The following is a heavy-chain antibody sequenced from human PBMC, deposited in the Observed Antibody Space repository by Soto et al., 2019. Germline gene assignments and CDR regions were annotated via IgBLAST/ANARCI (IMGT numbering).Heavy chain of an antibody. CDR3: AREYPGIAAFQH. V-gene: IGHV4-59*01. CDR2: IYYSGST. J-gene: IGHJ1*01. D-gene: IGHD6-13*01. Sequence: SETLSLTCTVSGGSISSYYWSWIRQPPGKGLEWIGYIYYSGSTNYNPSLKRRVTISVDTSKNQFSLKLSSVTAADTAVYYCAREYPGIAAFQHWGQGTLVTVSS. CDR1: GGSISSYY.